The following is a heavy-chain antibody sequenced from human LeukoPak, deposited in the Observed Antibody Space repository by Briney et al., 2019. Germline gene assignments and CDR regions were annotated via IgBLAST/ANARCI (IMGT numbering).Heavy chain of an antibody. V-gene: IGHV3-66*01. Sequence: PGGSLRLSCAASGFTVSSNYMSWVRQAPGKGLEWVSVIYSGGSTYYADSVKGRFTISRDNSKNTLYLQMNSLRAEDTAVYYCARDTIAVAYFDYWGQGTLVTVSS. CDR1: GFTVSSNY. CDR2: IYSGGST. D-gene: IGHD6-13*01. CDR3: ARDTIAVAYFDY. J-gene: IGHJ4*02.